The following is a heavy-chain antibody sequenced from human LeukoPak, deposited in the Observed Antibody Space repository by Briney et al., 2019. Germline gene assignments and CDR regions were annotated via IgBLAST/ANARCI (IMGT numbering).Heavy chain of an antibody. CDR2: VYAGGNS. V-gene: IGHV4-4*07. CDR3: ARDSRYHDFWSGYIDY. CDR1: GGSVSFYC. J-gene: IGHJ4*02. Sequence: SETLSLTCSVSGGSVSFYCWTWIRQSAGKGLEWIGRVYAGGNSNYNPSLKSRTTLSIDTSKNEFSLMLTSVTAADTAIYYCARDSRYHDFWSGYIDYWGQGILVTVSS. D-gene: IGHD3-3*01.